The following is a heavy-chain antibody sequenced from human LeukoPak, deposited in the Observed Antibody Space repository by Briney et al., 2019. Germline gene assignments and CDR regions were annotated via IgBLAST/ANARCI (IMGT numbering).Heavy chain of an antibody. J-gene: IGHJ4*02. CDR3: ARGDKRRQGQGVIISYYFDY. D-gene: IGHD3-10*01. CDR2: MNPNSGNT. CDR1: GYTFTSYD. Sequence: ASVKVSCKASGYTFTSYDINWVRQATGQGLEWMGWMNPNSGNTGYAQKFQGRVTITRNTSISTAYMELSSLRSEDTAVYYCARGDKRRQGQGVIISYYFDYWGQGTLVTVSS. V-gene: IGHV1-8*03.